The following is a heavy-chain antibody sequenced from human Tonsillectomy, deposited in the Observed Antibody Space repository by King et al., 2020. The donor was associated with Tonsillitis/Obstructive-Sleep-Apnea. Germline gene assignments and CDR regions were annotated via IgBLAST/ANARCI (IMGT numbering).Heavy chain of an antibody. CDR2: ISSSSSTI. D-gene: IGHD4-17*01. CDR3: ARGVEGDYGDYVQHY. Sequence: VQLVESGGGLVQPGGSLRLSCAASGFTFSSYSMNWVRQAPGKGLEWVSYISSSSSTIYYADSVKGRFTISRDNAKNSLYLQMNSLRDEDTAVYYCARGVEGDYGDYVQHYWGQGTLVTVSS. V-gene: IGHV3-48*02. CDR1: GFTFSSYS. J-gene: IGHJ4*02.